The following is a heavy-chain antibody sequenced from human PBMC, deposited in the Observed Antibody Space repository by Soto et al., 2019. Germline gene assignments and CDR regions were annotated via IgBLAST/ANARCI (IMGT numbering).Heavy chain of an antibody. V-gene: IGHV3-23*01. CDR2: ITNSGRST. Sequence: EVQLLESGGGLVQPGGSLRLSCEASGFTFSNYAMSWVRQAPGKGLEWVSSITNSGRSTYYADSVKGRFTISRDNSKNSLYLQMNSLRADDTPVYYCAKRGAYNSGWVGDIDCWGQGNPVTVSS. CDR3: AKRGAYNSGWVGDIDC. D-gene: IGHD6-19*01. CDR1: GFTFSNYA. J-gene: IGHJ4*02.